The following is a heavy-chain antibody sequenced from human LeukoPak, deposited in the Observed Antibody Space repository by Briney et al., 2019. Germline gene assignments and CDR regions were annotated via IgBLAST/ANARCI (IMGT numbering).Heavy chain of an antibody. J-gene: IGHJ3*02. D-gene: IGHD3-22*01. CDR2: INPNSGGT. CDR3: ARDKGSGYYFDAFDI. Sequence: ASVKVSCKASGYTFTGYYMHWVGQAPGQGLEWMGWINPNSGGTNYAQTFQGRVTMTRNTSISTAYMELSRLRSDDTAVYYCARDKGSGYYFDAFDIWGQGTMVTVSS. CDR1: GYTFTGYY. V-gene: IGHV1-2*02.